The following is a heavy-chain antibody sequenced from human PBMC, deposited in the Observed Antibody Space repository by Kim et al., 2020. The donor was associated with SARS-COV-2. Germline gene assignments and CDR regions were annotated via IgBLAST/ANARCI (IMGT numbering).Heavy chain of an antibody. Sequence: GGSLRLSCAASGFTFDDYAMHWVRQAPGKGLEWVSGISWNSGSIGYADSVKGRFTISRDNAKNSLYLQMNSLRAEDTALYYCAKDSEGVRGVIITENGMDDWGQGTTVTVSS. V-gene: IGHV3-9*01. CDR1: GFTFDDYA. CDR2: ISWNSGSI. J-gene: IGHJ6*02. D-gene: IGHD3-10*01. CDR3: AKDSEGVRGVIITENGMDD.